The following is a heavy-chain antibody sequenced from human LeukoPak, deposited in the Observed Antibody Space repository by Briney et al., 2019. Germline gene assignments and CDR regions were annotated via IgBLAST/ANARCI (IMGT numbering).Heavy chain of an antibody. V-gene: IGHV4-34*04. D-gene: IGHD4-17*01. CDR3: TRMTTGHDY. CDR2: INHSGYT. Sequence: SETLSLTCAVSGVSFDDYYWACVRHTPGKGLEWIGEINHSGYTNDRPSIKSRATLSVDTSRKQFSLHLRAVTVADAGIYYCTRMTTGHDYWGQGTLVTVSS. CDR1: GVSFDDYY. J-gene: IGHJ4*02.